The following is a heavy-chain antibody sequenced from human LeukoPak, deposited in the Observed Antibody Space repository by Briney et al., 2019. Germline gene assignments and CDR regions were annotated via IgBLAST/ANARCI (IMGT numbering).Heavy chain of an antibody. J-gene: IGHJ5*02. CDR3: ARDASSDHWFDP. V-gene: IGHV3-30-3*01. D-gene: IGHD6-19*01. CDR2: ISFDGGNK. CDR1: GXTFSSYA. Sequence: GGSLRLSCAASGXTFSSYAMHWVRQAPGKGLEWVAVISFDGGNKYYADSVKGRFTISRDNSKNTVFLQMNSLRAEDTAVYYCARDASSDHWFDPWGQGTLVTVSS.